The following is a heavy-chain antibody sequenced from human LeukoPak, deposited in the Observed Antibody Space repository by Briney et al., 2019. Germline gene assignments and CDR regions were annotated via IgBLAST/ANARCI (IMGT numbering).Heavy chain of an antibody. V-gene: IGHV3-21*01. CDR1: GFTFSSYS. J-gene: IGHJ4*02. CDR2: ISSSSSYI. Sequence: PGGSLRLSCAASGFTFSSYSMNRVRQAPGKGLEWVSSISSSSSYIYYADSVKGRFTISRDNSKNTLYLQMNSLRAEDTAVHYCAKAMSGYDFRLDYWGQGTLVTVSS. D-gene: IGHD5-12*01. CDR3: AKAMSGYDFRLDY.